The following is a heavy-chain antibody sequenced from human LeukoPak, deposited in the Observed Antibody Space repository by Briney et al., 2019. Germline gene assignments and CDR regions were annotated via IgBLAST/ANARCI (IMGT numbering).Heavy chain of an antibody. V-gene: IGHV3-20*04. D-gene: IGHD3-10*01. CDR2: INWNGSGA. J-gene: IGHJ4*02. Sequence: GGSLRLSCAASGFTFDDYGMSWVRQVPGKGLEWVSGINWNGSGAGYADSVKGRFTISRDNAKNSLYLQMNSLKAEDTAVYYCTTSLLLWFGESLSDFDYWGQGTLVTVSS. CDR1: GFTFDDYG. CDR3: TTSLLLWFGESLSDFDY.